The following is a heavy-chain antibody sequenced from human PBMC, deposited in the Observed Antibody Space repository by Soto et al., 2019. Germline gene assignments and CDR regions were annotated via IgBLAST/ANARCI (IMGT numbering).Heavy chain of an antibody. J-gene: IGHJ3*02. Sequence: ASVKVSCKASGYTFAGYYRQWVRQAPGQGLEWMGWINPNSGGTNYAQKFQGWVTMTRDTSISTAYMELSRLRSDDTAVYYCARGPRAIWSGPKRPNDAFDIWGQGTMVTVSS. V-gene: IGHV1-2*04. CDR1: GYTFAGYY. D-gene: IGHD3-3*01. CDR2: INPNSGGT. CDR3: ARGPRAIWSGPKRPNDAFDI.